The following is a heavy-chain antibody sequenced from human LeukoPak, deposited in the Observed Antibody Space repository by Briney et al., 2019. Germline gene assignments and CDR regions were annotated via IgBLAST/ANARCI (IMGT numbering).Heavy chain of an antibody. CDR3: VKMYASSGWYGNFDY. CDR1: GFTFSSYA. Sequence: GGSLRLSCAASGFTFSSYAMSWVRQAPGKGLEWVSGISGRGGSTNYADSVKGRFTISRDNSKNTLYVQMNSLRAEDTAVYYCVKMYASSGWYGNFDYWGQGTLVTVSS. V-gene: IGHV3-23*01. D-gene: IGHD6-19*01. CDR2: ISGRGGST. J-gene: IGHJ4*02.